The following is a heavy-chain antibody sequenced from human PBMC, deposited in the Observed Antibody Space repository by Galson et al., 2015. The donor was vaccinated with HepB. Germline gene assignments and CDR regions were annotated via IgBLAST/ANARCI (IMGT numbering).Heavy chain of an antibody. CDR1: GGTFSSYA. CDR2: IIPIFGTA. CDR3: ARDYGGNSGPFDY. D-gene: IGHD4-23*01. J-gene: IGHJ4*02. V-gene: IGHV1-69*13. Sequence: SVKVSCKASGGTFSSYAISWVRQAPGQGLEWMGGIIPIFGTANYAQKFQGRVTITADESTSTAYMELSSLRSEDTAVYYCARDYGGNSGPFDYWGQGTLVTVSS.